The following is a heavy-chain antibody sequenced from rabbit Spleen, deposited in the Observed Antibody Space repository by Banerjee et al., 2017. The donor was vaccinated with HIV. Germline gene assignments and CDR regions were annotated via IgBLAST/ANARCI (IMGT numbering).Heavy chain of an antibody. CDR3: ARDTGSSFSSYGMDL. Sequence: QSLEESGGDLVKPGASLTLTCTASGFSFSSSYDMCWVRQAPGKGLEWIACIIASSGSIYYANWAKGRFTISKTSSTTLTLQMTSLTVADTATYFCARDTGSSFSSYGMDLWGPGTLVTVS. V-gene: IGHV1S40*01. CDR2: IIASSGSI. CDR1: GFSFSSSYD. J-gene: IGHJ6*01. D-gene: IGHD8-1*01.